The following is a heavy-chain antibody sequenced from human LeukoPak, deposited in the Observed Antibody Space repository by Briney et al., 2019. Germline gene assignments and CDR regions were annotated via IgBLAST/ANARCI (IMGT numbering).Heavy chain of an antibody. CDR1: GYTLTELS. CDR2: FDPEDGET. V-gene: IGHV1-24*01. Sequence: ASVKVSCKVSGYTLTELSMHWVRQAPGKGLEWMGGFDPEDGETIYAQKFQGRLSMNADESSTTAYMELSSLRSGDTAVYFCAREIFDSTSGVSQGLDYWGQGTLVTVSS. CDR3: AREIFDSTSGVSQGLDY. D-gene: IGHD3-3*01. J-gene: IGHJ4*02.